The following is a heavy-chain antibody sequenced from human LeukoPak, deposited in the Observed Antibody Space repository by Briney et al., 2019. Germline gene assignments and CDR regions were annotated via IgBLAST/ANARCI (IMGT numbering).Heavy chain of an antibody. V-gene: IGHV3-11*01. CDR3: ARGENGSFGH. Sequence: GGSLRLSCTGSGVTFEDYYLSWIRQAPGKGLEWISYVSSTGGDKFYADPVKGRFTISRDNSRNSVYMEMNDLVAEDTAFYYCARGENGSFGHLGQGTLVIVSS. D-gene: IGHD3-10*01. J-gene: IGHJ4*02. CDR1: GVTFEDYY. CDR2: VSSTGGDK.